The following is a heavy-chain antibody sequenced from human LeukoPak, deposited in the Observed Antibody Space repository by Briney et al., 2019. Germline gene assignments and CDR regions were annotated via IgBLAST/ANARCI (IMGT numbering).Heavy chain of an antibody. J-gene: IGHJ4*02. CDR1: GFTFKSYP. CDR3: ARDPGNKQLGPFDY. D-gene: IGHD2/OR15-2a*01. Sequence: GGSLRLSCAASGFTFKSYPMHWIRQTPGKGPEWVAAISFDGSNKYYADSMQGRFTLSRDNSNNILYLQMNSLRGEDMAVYYCARDPGNKQLGPFDYWGQGTLVTVSS. CDR2: ISFDGSNK. V-gene: IGHV3-30*01.